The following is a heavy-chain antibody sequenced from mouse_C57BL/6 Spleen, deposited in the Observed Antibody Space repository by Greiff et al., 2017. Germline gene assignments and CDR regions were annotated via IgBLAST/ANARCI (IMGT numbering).Heavy chain of an antibody. J-gene: IGHJ2*01. Sequence: VQLQQSGAELVKPGASVKISCKASGYAFSSYWMNWVKQRPGKGLAWIGQLYPGDGDTNYNGKFKGKATLTADKSSSTAYMQLSSLTSEDSAVYFCARSRVTTVVADYWGQGTTLTVAS. CDR2: LYPGDGDT. V-gene: IGHV1-80*01. D-gene: IGHD1-1*01. CDR3: ARSRVTTVVADY. CDR1: GYAFSSYW.